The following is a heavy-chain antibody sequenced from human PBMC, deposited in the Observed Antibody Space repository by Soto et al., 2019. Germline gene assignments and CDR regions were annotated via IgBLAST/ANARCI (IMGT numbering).Heavy chain of an antibody. CDR1: GFTFDDYA. J-gene: IGHJ3*02. Sequence: GGSLRLSCAASGFTFDDYAMHWVRQAPGKGLEWVSGISWNSGSIGYADSVKGRFTISRDNAKNSLYLQMNSLRAEDTALYYCAKDLRSFNYDILTGYPGPRSLGDAFDIWGQGTMVTVSS. D-gene: IGHD3-9*01. CDR3: AKDLRSFNYDILTGYPGPRSLGDAFDI. CDR2: ISWNSGSI. V-gene: IGHV3-9*01.